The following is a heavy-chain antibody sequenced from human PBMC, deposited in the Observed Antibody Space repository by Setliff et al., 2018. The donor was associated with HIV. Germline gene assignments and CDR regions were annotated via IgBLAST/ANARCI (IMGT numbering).Heavy chain of an antibody. CDR3: ARHDGLRSVHGAFDI. D-gene: IGHD4-17*01. CDR2: ISTYNDNT. CDR1: GYTFTSHG. Sequence: GASVKVSCKASGYTFTSHGISWVRQAPGQGLEWMGWISTYNDNTNYAQKLQGRVTMTTETSTSTAYMELRSLRTDDTAAYYCARHDGLRSVHGAFDIWGQGTMVTVSS. V-gene: IGHV1-18*01. J-gene: IGHJ3*02.